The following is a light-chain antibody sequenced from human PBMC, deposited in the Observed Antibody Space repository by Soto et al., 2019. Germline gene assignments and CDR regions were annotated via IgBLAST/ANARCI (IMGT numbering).Light chain of an antibody. CDR2: SNN. CDR3: AAWDDSLNGYV. CDR1: SSNIGNDT. J-gene: IGLJ1*01. V-gene: IGLV1-44*01. Sequence: QSVLTQPPSASGTPGQRVTLSFSGSSSNIGNDTVNWYQQLPGTAPKLLIYSNNQRPSGVPDRFSGSKSGTSASLAISGLQSEDEADYYCAAWDDSLNGYVFGTGTKVTVL.